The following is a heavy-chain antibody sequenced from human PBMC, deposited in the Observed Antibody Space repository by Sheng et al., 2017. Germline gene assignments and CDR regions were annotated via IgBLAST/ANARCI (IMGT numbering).Heavy chain of an antibody. CDR1: GDSISESSYS. CDR2: MFYTGDT. D-gene: IGHD3-3*01. CDR3: ARVGWQGYLELVIKIL. V-gene: IGHV4-39*07. J-gene: IGHJ4*02. Sequence: QMQESGPGLVKPSETLSLRCTVSGDSISESSYSWGWIRQPPGKGLEWIGNMFYTGDTNYNPSLKSRVTISLDTSKNQFSLKLTSVTAADTAVYYCARVGWQGYLELVIKILGVQGTLVTVSS.